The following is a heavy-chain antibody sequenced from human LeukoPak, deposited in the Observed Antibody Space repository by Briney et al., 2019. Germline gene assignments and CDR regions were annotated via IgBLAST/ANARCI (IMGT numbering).Heavy chain of an antibody. V-gene: IGHV1-18*01. Sequence: ASVKVSCKASGYTFTSYAISWVRQVPGQGLEWMGWISVYSGKTDYPQKVQDRVTMTTDTSTNTAYMELRSLRSDDTAVYYCARGIHSGNSGPYYFDYWGLGTLVTVSS. CDR2: ISVYSGKT. CDR3: ARGIHSGNSGPYYFDY. D-gene: IGHD1-26*01. J-gene: IGHJ4*02. CDR1: GYTFTSYA.